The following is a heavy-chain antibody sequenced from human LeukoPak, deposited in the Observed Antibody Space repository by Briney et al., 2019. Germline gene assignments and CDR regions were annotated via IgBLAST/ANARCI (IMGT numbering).Heavy chain of an antibody. Sequence: GGSLRLSCAVSGFTFSSYSMNWVRQAPGKGLEWVSAISGSGGSTYYADSVKGRFTISRDNSKNTLYLQMNSLRAEDTAVYYCAKDRLLWFGEVPDAFDIWGQGTMVTVSS. D-gene: IGHD3-10*01. CDR3: AKDRLLWFGEVPDAFDI. J-gene: IGHJ3*02. V-gene: IGHV3-23*01. CDR1: GFTFSSYS. CDR2: ISGSGGST.